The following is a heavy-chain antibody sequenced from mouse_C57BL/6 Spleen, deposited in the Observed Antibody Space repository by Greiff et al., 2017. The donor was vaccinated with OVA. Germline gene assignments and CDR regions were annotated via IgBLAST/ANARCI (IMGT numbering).Heavy chain of an antibody. D-gene: IGHD2-4*01. CDR2: IYPGDGDT. CDR1: GYAFSSSW. Sequence: VQLQQSGPELVKPGASVKISCKASGYAFSSSWMNWVKQRPGKGLEWIGRIYPGDGDTNYNGKFKGKATLTADKSSSTAYMQLSSLTSEDSAVYFCARSYYDYPYYAMDYWGQGTSVTVSS. CDR3: ARSYYDYPYYAMDY. V-gene: IGHV1-82*01. J-gene: IGHJ4*01.